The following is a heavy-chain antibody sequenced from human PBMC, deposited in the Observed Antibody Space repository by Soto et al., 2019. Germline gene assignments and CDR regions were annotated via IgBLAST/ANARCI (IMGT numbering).Heavy chain of an antibody. V-gene: IGHV1-18*01. J-gene: IGHJ4*02. CDR3: ARDYYGSGSRRSPFFY. CDR1: GYSFTNYG. CDR2: ISGHTGNT. Sequence: QVHLVQSGAEVKRPGASVTVSCKASGYSFTNYGISWVRQAPGQGLERMGWISGHTGNTNYAQRLQGRVTMTTDTSTSTAYMELRSLRPDDTAVYYCARDYYGSGSRRSPFFYWGQGTLVTVSS. D-gene: IGHD3-10*01.